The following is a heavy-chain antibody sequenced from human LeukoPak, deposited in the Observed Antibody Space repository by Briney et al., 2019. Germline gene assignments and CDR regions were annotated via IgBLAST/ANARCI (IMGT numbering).Heavy chain of an antibody. CDR1: GLPFSTFA. J-gene: IGHJ4*02. V-gene: IGHV3-30*18. Sequence: GGSLRPSCAASGLPFSTFALHWVRKAPGKGLGWLAIIPYDGSSTYYADSLKGRFTISRDNSNNTLFLQMNSLRVEDTAVYYCAKGTGYSSSPLDYWGQGTLVTVSS. CDR3: AKGTGYSSSPLDY. D-gene: IGHD6-13*01. CDR2: IPYDGSST.